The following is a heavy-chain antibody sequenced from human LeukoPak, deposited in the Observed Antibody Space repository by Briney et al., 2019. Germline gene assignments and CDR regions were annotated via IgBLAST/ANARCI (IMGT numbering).Heavy chain of an antibody. Sequence: PSETLSLTCTVSGASVSSSGYHWMWIRQPPGKGLEYIGNILYSGRIDYKPSLQSRATISLDTSNNQFSLKVNSVTAADTAMYYCARHREASWGSSPTGLGEWGRGTLVTVSS. CDR1: GASVSSSGYH. CDR2: ILYSGRI. D-gene: IGHD7-27*01. J-gene: IGHJ4*02. CDR3: ARHREASWGSSPTGLGE. V-gene: IGHV4-61*08.